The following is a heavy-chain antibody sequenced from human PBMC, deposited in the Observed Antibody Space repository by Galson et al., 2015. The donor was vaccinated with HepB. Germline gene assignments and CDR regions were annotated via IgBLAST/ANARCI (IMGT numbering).Heavy chain of an antibody. D-gene: IGHD2-21*02. J-gene: IGHJ6*02. V-gene: IGHV3-33*08. Sequence: SLRLSCAASGFTFSSYGMHWVRQAPGKGLEWVAVIWYDGSNKYYADSVKGRFTISRDNSKNTLYLQMNSLRAEDTAVYYCARAGAAVAGIWMVTAISNYYYGMDVWGQGTTVTVSS. CDR1: GFTFSSYG. CDR2: IWYDGSNK. CDR3: ARAGAAVAGIWMVTAISNYYYGMDV.